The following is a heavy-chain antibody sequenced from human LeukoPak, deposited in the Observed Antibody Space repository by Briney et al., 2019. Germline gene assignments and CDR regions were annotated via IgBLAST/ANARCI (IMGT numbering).Heavy chain of an antibody. CDR1: GASMRHFY. J-gene: IGHJ5*02. CDR2: IYTSGST. D-gene: IGHD3-10*01. Sequence: SETLSLTCTVSGASMRHFYWTWIRQPAGKGLEWIGRIYTSGSTNYNPSLKSRVTISVDTSKNQFSLKLSSVTAADTAVYYCARGDYYGSGSYSPHWFDPWGQGTLVTVSS. V-gene: IGHV4-4*07. CDR3: ARGDYYGSGSYSPHWFDP.